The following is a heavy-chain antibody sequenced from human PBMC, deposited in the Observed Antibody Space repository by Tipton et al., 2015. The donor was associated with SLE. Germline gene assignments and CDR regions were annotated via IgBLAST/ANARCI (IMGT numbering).Heavy chain of an antibody. CDR1: GGSISSSSYY. Sequence: TLSLTCTVSGGSISSSSYYWGWIRQPPGKGLEWIGSIYYSGSTYYNPSLKSRVTISVDTSKNQFSLKLSSVTAADTAVYYCARVDVVVVSPGAFDIWGNGTMATVSS. CDR3: ARVDVVVVSPGAFDI. D-gene: IGHD2-15*01. V-gene: IGHV4-39*07. J-gene: IGHJ3*02. CDR2: IYYSGST.